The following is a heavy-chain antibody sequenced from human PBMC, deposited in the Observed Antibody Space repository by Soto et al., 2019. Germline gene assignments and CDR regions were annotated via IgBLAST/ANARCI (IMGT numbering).Heavy chain of an antibody. V-gene: IGHV4-59*01. CDR2: LHYTGSS. J-gene: IGHJ5*02. D-gene: IGHD6-19*01. CDR3: ARVFNGGTAVAGVRFDP. Sequence: QVQLHESGPGLVKPSETLSLTCTVSGDPITNYYWGWIRLPPGKGLQWIGSLHYTGSSNYNPSLKSRHTISIDTSKTQFSLNLASVTASDTAVYYCARVFNGGTAVAGVRFDPWGQGVLVTVSS. CDR1: GDPITNYY.